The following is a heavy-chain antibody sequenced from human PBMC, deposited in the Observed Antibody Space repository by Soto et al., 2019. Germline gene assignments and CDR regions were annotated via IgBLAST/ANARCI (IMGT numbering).Heavy chain of an antibody. D-gene: IGHD2-2*01. CDR3: ATPNLVPAATGDDAFDI. Sequence: QLQLQESGPGLVKPSETLSLTCTVSGGSISSSSYYWGWIRQPPGKGLEWIGSIYYSGSTYYNPSLKRRVTISVDTSKHQYSLKLSSLTAADTAVYYCATPNLVPAATGDDAFDIWGQGTMVTVSS. CDR1: GGSISSSSYY. V-gene: IGHV4-39*01. J-gene: IGHJ3*02. CDR2: IYYSGST.